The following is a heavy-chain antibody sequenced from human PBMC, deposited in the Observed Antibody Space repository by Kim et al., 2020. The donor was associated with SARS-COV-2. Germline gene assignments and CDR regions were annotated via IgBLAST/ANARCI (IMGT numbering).Heavy chain of an antibody. CDR2: ST. Sequence: STNYRPSPKRRVTIPGDTSKNQFSLELSSVTAADTAVYYCARDRVRGGIDYWGQGTLVTVSS. D-gene: IGHD2-15*01. V-gene: IGHV4-59*01. CDR3: ARDRVRGGIDY. J-gene: IGHJ4*02.